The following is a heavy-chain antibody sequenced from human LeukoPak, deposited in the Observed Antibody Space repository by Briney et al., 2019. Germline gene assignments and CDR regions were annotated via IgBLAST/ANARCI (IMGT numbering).Heavy chain of an antibody. V-gene: IGHV3-30-3*01. CDR2: ISYDGSNK. J-gene: IGHJ4*02. D-gene: IGHD6-13*01. CDR1: GFTFSSYA. Sequence: GGSLRLSCEASGFTFSSYAMHWVRQAPGKGLEWVAVISYDGSNKYYADSVKGRFTISRDNSKNTLYLQMNSLRAEDTAVYYCARDCGIAAAGTKFFDYWGQGTLVTVSS. CDR3: ARDCGIAAAGTKFFDY.